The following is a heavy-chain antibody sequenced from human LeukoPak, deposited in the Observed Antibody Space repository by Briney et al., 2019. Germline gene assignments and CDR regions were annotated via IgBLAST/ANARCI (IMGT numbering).Heavy chain of an antibody. V-gene: IGHV3-30*02. CDR2: IRYDGSNK. D-gene: IGHD5-18*01. J-gene: IGHJ4*02. CDR3: AKVSLIVGYSYGYDFDY. Sequence: GRSLRLSCAASGFTFSSYAMHWVRQAPGKGLEWVAFIRYDGSNKYYADSVKGRFTISRDNSKNTLYLQMNSLRAEDTAVYYCAKVSLIVGYSYGYDFDYWGQGTLVTVSS. CDR1: GFTFSSYA.